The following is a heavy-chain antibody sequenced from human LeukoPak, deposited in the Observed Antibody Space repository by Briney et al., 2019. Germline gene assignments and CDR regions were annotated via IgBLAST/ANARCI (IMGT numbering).Heavy chain of an antibody. CDR3: TRGAGWLIDY. Sequence: SETLSLTCTVSDDSISDYYRGWIRQPPGKGLEWIGYFYNSGRSTYNPSLKSRVTISADTSKNHFSLKLNSVTTADTAVYYCTRGAGWLIDYWGQGILVTVSS. CDR2: FYNSGRS. CDR1: DDSISDYY. J-gene: IGHJ4*02. V-gene: IGHV4-59*01. D-gene: IGHD3-16*01.